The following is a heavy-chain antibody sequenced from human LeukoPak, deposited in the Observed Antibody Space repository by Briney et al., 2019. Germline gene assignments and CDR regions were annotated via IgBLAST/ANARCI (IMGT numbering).Heavy chain of an antibody. CDR3: ARVPAVTTGTLFSYGMDV. V-gene: IGHV3-21*01. D-gene: IGHD1-1*01. J-gene: IGHJ6*02. Sequence: PGGSLRLSCVVSGFTFSRHWMTWVRQAPGKGLEWVSFISRTGSDIYEADSVKGRFTISRDNARKSLSLQMNSLRVEDTAVYYCARVPAVTTGTLFSYGMDVWGQGTTVTVSS. CDR1: GFTFSRHW. CDR2: ISRTGSDI.